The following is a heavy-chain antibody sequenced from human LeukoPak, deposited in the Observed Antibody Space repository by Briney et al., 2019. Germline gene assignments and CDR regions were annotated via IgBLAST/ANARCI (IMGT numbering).Heavy chain of an antibody. CDR3: ARGDPNIVVVPAAIDY. J-gene: IGHJ4*02. V-gene: IGHV3-74*01. CDR2: INSDGSST. Sequence: GGSLRLSCAASGFTFSSYWMPWVRQAPGKGLVWVSRINSDGSSTSYADSVKGRFTISRDNAKNTLYLQMNSLRAEDTAVYYCARGDPNIVVVPAAIDYWGQGTLVTVSS. CDR1: GFTFSSYW. D-gene: IGHD2-2*01.